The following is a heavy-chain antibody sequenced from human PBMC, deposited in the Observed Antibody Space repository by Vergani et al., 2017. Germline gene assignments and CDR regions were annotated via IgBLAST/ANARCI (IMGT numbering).Heavy chain of an antibody. CDR1: GYSFTSYW. J-gene: IGHJ2*01. CDR2: IYPGDSGT. CDR3: ARRSPNWYFDL. Sequence: EVQLVQSGAEVKTPGESLQISCTCSGYSFTSYWIGWVRQVPGKGLEWMGIIYPGDSGTRYSPSFQGQVTISADKSISTAYLQWSSLKASYTAMYYCARRSPNWYFDLWGRGTLVTVSS. V-gene: IGHV5-51*01.